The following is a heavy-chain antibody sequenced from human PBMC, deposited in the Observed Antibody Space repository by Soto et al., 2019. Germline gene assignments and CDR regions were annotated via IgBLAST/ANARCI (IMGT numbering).Heavy chain of an antibody. CDR1: GYTFTSYG. J-gene: IGHJ5*02. Sequence: QVQLVQSGAEVKKPGASVKVSCKASGYTFTSYGISWVRQAPGQGLEWMGWISAYNGNTNYAQKLQGRVTMTTDTSAXTAYMELRSLRSDDTAVYYCARDYVVAATLYWFDPWGQGTLVTVSS. V-gene: IGHV1-18*01. CDR3: ARDYVVAATLYWFDP. D-gene: IGHD2-15*01. CDR2: ISAYNGNT.